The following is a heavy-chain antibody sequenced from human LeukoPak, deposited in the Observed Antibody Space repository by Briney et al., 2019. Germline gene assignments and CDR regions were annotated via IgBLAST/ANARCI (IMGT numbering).Heavy chain of an antibody. D-gene: IGHD6-19*01. V-gene: IGHV3-21*01. CDR1: GFTFSSYN. J-gene: IGHJ4*02. CDR3: ARDPGVIPVAGSYYIDS. CDR2: ISRTSSYI. Sequence: GGSLRLSCAASGFTFSSYNMNWVRQAPGKGLEWVSSISRTSSYIYYADSVKGRFTISGDNAKNSLYLQMNSLRAEDTAVYYCARDPGVIPVAGSYYIDSWGQGTLVTVSS.